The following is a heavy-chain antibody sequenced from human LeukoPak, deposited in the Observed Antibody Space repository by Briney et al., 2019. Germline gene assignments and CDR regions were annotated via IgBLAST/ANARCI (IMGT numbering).Heavy chain of an antibody. CDR2: IYYSGST. CDR1: GGSISSGGYY. D-gene: IGHD4-11*01. Sequence: SDTLSLTCTVSGGSISSGGYYWSWIRQHPGKGLEWIGYIYYSGSTYYNPSLKSRVTISVDTSKNQFSLKLSSVTAADTAVYYCARRLQVNYYYYMDVWGKGTTVTVSS. J-gene: IGHJ6*03. V-gene: IGHV4-31*03. CDR3: ARRLQVNYYYYMDV.